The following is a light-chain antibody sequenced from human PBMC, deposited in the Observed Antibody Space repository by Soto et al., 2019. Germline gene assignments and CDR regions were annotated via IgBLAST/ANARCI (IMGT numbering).Light chain of an antibody. Sequence: QSALTQPASVSGSPGQSITIFCTGTSSDVGGYNYVSWYQQRPGKPPKLMIYDVTNRPSGVSNRFSGSKSGSTASLTISGLQAEDEGDYYCSSYTNRNTVVFGGWTQLTVL. CDR1: SSDVGGYNY. J-gene: IGLJ3*02. CDR2: DVT. CDR3: SSYTNRNTVV. V-gene: IGLV2-14*03.